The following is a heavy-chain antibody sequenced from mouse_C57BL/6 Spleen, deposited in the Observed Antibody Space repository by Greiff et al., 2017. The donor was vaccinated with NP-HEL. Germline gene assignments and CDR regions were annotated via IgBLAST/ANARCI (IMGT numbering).Heavy chain of an antibody. CDR1: GFNIKDYY. J-gene: IGHJ4*01. CDR3: TTFYSNFGDYAMDY. V-gene: IGHV14-1*01. Sequence: VQLKQSGAELVRPGASVKLSCTASGFNIKDYYMHWVKQRPEQGLEWIGRIDPEDGDTEYAPKFQGKATMTADTSSNTAYLQLSSLTSEDTAVYYCTTFYSNFGDYAMDYWGQGTSVTVSS. D-gene: IGHD2-5*01. CDR2: IDPEDGDT.